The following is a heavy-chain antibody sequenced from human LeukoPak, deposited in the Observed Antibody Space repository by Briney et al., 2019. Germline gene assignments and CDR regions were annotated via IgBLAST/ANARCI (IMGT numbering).Heavy chain of an antibody. V-gene: IGHV7-4-1*02. CDR2: INTNTGNP. CDR3: ALTSKWNDDGGVYFDY. Sequence: PPASVKVSCKASGYTFTSYGISWVRQAPGQGLEWMGWINTNTGNPTYDQDFTGRFVFSLDTSVSTAHLQISSLKAEDTAVYYCALTSKWNDDGGVYFDYWGQGTLVTVSS. CDR1: GYTFTSYG. J-gene: IGHJ4*02. D-gene: IGHD1-20*01.